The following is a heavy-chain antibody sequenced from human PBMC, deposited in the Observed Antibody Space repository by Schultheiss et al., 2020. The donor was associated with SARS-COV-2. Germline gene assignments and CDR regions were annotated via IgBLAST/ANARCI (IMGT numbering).Heavy chain of an antibody. CDR2: IIPIFGTA. Sequence: SVKVSCKASGGTFSSYAISWVRQAPGQGLEWMGGIIPIFGTANYAQKFQGRVTITADESTSTAYMELSSLRSEDTAVYYCARDRPPLYYDSSGYSDAFDIWGQGTMVTVSS. CDR1: GGTFSSYA. D-gene: IGHD3-22*01. CDR3: ARDRPPLYYDSSGYSDAFDI. V-gene: IGHV1-69*13. J-gene: IGHJ3*02.